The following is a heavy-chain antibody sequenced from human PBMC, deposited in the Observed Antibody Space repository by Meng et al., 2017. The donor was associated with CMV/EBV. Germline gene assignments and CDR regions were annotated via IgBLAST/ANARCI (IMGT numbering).Heavy chain of an antibody. J-gene: IGHJ4*02. CDR1: GGSISSGDYY. V-gene: IGHV4-30-4*08. CDR3: ARVRETDIVVVPAANFDY. D-gene: IGHD2-2*01. Sequence: SETLSLTCTVSGGSISSGDYYWSWIRQPPGKGLEWIGYIYYSGSTYYNPSLKSRVTISVDTSKNQFSLKLSSVTAADTAVYYCARVRETDIVVVPAANFDYWGQGTLVTVSS. CDR2: IYYSGST.